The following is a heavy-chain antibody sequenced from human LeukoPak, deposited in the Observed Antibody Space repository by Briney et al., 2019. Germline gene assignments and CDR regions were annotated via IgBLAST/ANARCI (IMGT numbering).Heavy chain of an antibody. CDR2: ISSSSSYI. Sequence: GGSLRLSCAASGFTFSSYSMNWVRQAPGKGLEWVSSISSSSSYIYYADSVKGRFTISRDNAKNSLYLQMNSLRAEDTAVYYCAKDLPDSSGYQTLGYWGQGTLVTVSS. CDR1: GFTFSSYS. V-gene: IGHV3-21*04. J-gene: IGHJ4*02. CDR3: AKDLPDSSGYQTLGY. D-gene: IGHD3-22*01.